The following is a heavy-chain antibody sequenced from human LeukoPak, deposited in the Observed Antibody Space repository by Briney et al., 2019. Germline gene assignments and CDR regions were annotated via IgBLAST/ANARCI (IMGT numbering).Heavy chain of an antibody. D-gene: IGHD5-18*01. CDR2: INHRGST. CDR1: GGSFSGYY. Sequence: SETLSLTCAVYGGSFSGYYWSWIRQPPGKGREWIGEINHRGSTNYNPSLKSRVTISVDTSKNQFSLKLSSVPAADTAVYDCARGGGDSFYYYMDVWGKGTTVTVSS. J-gene: IGHJ6*03. V-gene: IGHV4-34*01. CDR3: ARGGGDSFYYYMDV.